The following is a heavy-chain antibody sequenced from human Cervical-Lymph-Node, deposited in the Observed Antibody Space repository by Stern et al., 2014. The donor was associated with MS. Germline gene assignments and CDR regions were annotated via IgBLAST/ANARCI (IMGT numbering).Heavy chain of an antibody. CDR2: IYPGDSNT. Sequence: VQLMQSGAEVKKPGESLKISCKGSGYSFTSYWIGWVRQMPGKGLAWMGIIYPGDSNTKYSPSFRGQVTISADKSISTAYLQWSSLKASDTAMYYCARAPFYGDYFSDYWGQGTLVTVSS. V-gene: IGHV5-51*01. CDR3: ARAPFYGDYFSDY. CDR1: GYSFTSYW. D-gene: IGHD4-17*01. J-gene: IGHJ4*02.